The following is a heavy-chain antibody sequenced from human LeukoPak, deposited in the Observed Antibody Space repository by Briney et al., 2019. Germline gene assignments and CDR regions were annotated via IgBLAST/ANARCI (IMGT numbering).Heavy chain of an antibody. CDR1: GHSISSDYY. CDR3: ARHVRWYYYGSGSVDV. Sequence: SETLSLTCTVSGHSISSDYYWGWFRQPPGKGLEWIGSLSHRGSTNYNPSLKSRVTISVDTSKNQFSLKLSSVTAADTAVYYCARHVRWYYYGSGSVDVWGKGTTVTISS. CDR2: LSHRGST. V-gene: IGHV4-38-2*02. J-gene: IGHJ6*04. D-gene: IGHD3-10*01.